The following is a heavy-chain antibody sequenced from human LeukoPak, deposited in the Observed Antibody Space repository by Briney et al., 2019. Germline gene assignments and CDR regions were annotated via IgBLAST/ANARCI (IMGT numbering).Heavy chain of an antibody. CDR3: ARVRKLRTRGVMDPLDY. J-gene: IGHJ4*02. CDR1: GFTFSSYA. CDR2: IQQDGSEK. Sequence: GGSLRLSCPASGFTFSSYAMSWVGPAQGKGRDGVANIQQDGSEKYYVDSVKGRFIISRDNAKNSLYLQMNSLRAEDTAVYYCARVRKLRTRGVMDPLDYWGQGTLVTVSS. D-gene: IGHD3-10*01. V-gene: IGHV3-7*01.